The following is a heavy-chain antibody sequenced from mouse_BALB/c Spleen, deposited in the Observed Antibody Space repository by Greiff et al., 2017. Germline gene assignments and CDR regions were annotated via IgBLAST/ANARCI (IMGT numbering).Heavy chain of an antibody. CDR2: ISDGGSYT. CDR3: ARGYGSSYGYFDY. Sequence: EVQRVESGGGLVKPGGSLKLSCAASGFTFSDYYMYWVRQTPEKRLGWVATISDGGSYTYYPDSVKGRFTISRDNAKNNLYLQMSSLKSEDTAMYYCARGYGSSYGYFDYWGQGTTLTVSS. J-gene: IGHJ2*01. CDR1: GFTFSDYY. V-gene: IGHV5-4*02. D-gene: IGHD1-1*01.